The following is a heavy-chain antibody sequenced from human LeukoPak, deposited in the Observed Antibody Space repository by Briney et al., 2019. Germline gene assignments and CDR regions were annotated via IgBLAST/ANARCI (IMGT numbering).Heavy chain of an antibody. D-gene: IGHD3-22*01. CDR3: AKVSPGTTMIVDAFDI. V-gene: IGHV3-30*02. J-gene: IGHJ3*02. CDR1: GFTFSSYG. Sequence: GGPPRLSCAASGFTFSSYGMHWVRQAPGKGLEWVAFIRYDGSNKYYADSVKGRFTISRDNSKNTLYLQMNSLRAEDTAGYYCAKVSPGTTMIVDAFDIWGQGTMVTVSS. CDR2: IRYDGSNK.